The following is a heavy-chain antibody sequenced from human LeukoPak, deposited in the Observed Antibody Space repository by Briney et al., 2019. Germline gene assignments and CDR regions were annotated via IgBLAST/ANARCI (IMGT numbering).Heavy chain of an antibody. D-gene: IGHD6-19*01. V-gene: IGHV3-7*01. J-gene: IGHJ4*02. Sequence: QPGGSLRLSCAASGFTFSSYAMHWVRQAPGKGLERVAHMNQDGSAIYSIDSVKGRFTIPRDNDKNSLYLHMSGLTVADTAVYYCARTVPGHPDDYFDYWGQGTLVTVSS. CDR1: GFTFSSYA. CDR2: MNQDGSAI. CDR3: ARTVPGHPDDYFDY.